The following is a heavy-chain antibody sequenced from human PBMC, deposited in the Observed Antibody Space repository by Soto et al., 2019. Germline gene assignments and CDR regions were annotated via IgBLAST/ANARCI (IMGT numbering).Heavy chain of an antibody. CDR3: ARDSRKGSSFDY. D-gene: IGHD6-13*01. CDR2: INAGNGNT. J-gene: IGHJ4*02. Sequence: QVQLVQSGAEVKKPGASVKVSCKASGYTFTSYAMHWERQAPGQRLEWMGWINAGNGNTKYSQKFQGRVTITRDTSASTAYMELSSLRSEDTAVYYCARDSRKGSSFDYWGQGTLVTVSS. CDR1: GYTFTSYA. V-gene: IGHV1-3*01.